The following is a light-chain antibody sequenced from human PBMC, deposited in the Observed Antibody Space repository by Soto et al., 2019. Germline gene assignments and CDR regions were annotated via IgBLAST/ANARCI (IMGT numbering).Light chain of an antibody. CDR3: QQYGHSMWT. CDR2: GAS. Sequence: GLTQSPTTLSLSPGERPTLSGRVSETIRGLLAWYQQRPGQPPRLLIYGASSRATGIPERFSCSGAGTDFTLTISRLEPEDYIVDYCQQYGHSMWTFGQGAKVDIK. V-gene: IGKV3-20*01. CDR1: ETIRGL. J-gene: IGKJ1*01.